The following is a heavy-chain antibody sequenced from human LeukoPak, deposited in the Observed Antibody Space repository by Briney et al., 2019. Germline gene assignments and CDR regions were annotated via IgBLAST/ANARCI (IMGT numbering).Heavy chain of an antibody. Sequence: PGGSLRLSCAASGFTFSIYWMHWVRQAPGNGLVWVSRINSDGSTTTYADSVKGRFTISRDNAKNTLYLQMNSLRAEDTALYYCAKVGRAAAGLEYFQHWGQGTLVTVSS. CDR1: GFTFSIYW. CDR3: AKVGRAAAGLEYFQH. D-gene: IGHD6-13*01. J-gene: IGHJ1*01. CDR2: INSDGSTT. V-gene: IGHV3-74*01.